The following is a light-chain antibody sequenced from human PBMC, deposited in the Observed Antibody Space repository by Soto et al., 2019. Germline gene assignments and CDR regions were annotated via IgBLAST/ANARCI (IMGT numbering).Light chain of an antibody. J-gene: IGKJ1*01. V-gene: IGKV1-5*01. CDR1: QSIGTW. CDR2: DAS. CDR3: QQYDTYATST. Sequence: DIQLTQSPSTLSSSVGDRITLTCRASQSIGTWLAWYQHRPGEGPKLLIHDASSLESGVPSRFSGSGSGTEYSILISSLEASDSGTYRWQQYDTYATSTFGQRSKV.